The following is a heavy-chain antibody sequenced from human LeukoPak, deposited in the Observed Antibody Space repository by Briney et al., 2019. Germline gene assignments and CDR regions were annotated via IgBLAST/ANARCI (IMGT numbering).Heavy chain of an antibody. J-gene: IGHJ4*02. Sequence: GGSLRLSCAASGFTLSNYAMHWVRQAPGKGLEWMAVISYDGSNKYYADSVKGRFAISRDNSKKTLYLQMDSLRAEDTAVYYCARLVVVVAAIDYWGQGTLVTVSS. D-gene: IGHD2-15*01. CDR1: GFTLSNYA. V-gene: IGHV3-30*03. CDR2: ISYDGSNK. CDR3: ARLVVVVAAIDY.